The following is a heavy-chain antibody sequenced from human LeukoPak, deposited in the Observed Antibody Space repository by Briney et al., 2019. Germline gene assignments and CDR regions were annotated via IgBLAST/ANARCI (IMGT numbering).Heavy chain of an antibody. V-gene: IGHV4-34*01. CDR3: ARVRGRYYYGSGSQYNWFDP. J-gene: IGHJ5*02. D-gene: IGHD3-10*01. Sequence: SETLSLTCAVYGGSFSGYYWSWIRQPPGKGLEWIGEINHNGSINYNPSLKSRVTISVDTSKNQFSLKLSSVTAADTAVYYCARVRGRYYYGSGSQYNWFDPWGQGTLVTVSS. CDR1: GGSFSGYY. CDR2: INHNGSI.